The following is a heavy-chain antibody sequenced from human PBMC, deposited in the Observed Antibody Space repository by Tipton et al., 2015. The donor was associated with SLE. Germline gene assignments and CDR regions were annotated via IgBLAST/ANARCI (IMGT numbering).Heavy chain of an antibody. Sequence: TLSLTCTVSGGSISSGSYYWSWIRQPAGKGLEWIGEINHSGSTNYNPSLKSRVTISVDTSKNQFSLKLSSVTAADTAVYYCARAKLLWFREPRAFDIWGQGTMVTVSS. J-gene: IGHJ3*02. D-gene: IGHD3-10*01. CDR3: ARAKLLWFREPRAFDI. CDR1: GGSISSGSYY. V-gene: IGHV4-61*09. CDR2: INHSGST.